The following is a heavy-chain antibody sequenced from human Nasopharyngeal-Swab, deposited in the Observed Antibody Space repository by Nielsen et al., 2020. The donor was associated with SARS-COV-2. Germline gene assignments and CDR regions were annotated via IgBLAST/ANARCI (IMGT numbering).Heavy chain of an antibody. CDR3: ARQWYCSGGRCYPPGAFDI. CDR2: IYYSGST. V-gene: IGHV4-39*01. Sequence: SETLSLTCTVSGGSISSSSYYWGWIRQPPGKWLEWIGSIYYSGSTYYNPSLKSRVTVSVDTSKNQFSLKLNSVTAADTAMYYCARQWYCSGGRCYPPGAFDIWGKGTMVTVSS. J-gene: IGHJ3*02. CDR1: GGSISSSSYY. D-gene: IGHD2-15*01.